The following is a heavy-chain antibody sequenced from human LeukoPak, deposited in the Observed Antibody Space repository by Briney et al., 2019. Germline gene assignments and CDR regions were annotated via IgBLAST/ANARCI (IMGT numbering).Heavy chain of an antibody. CDR2: IYTSGST. J-gene: IGHJ5*02. CDR3: AREGNWGVYNWFDP. V-gene: IGHV4-61*02. D-gene: IGHD7-27*01. CDR1: GGSISSGSYY. Sequence: SQTLSLTCTVSGGSISSGSYYWSWIRQPAGKGLEWIGRIYTSGSTNYNPSLKSRVTISVDTSKNQFSLKLSSVTAADTAVYYCAREGNWGVYNWFDPWGQGTLVTVSS.